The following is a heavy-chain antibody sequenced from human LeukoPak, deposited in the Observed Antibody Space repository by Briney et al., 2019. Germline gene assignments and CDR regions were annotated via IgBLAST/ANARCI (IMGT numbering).Heavy chain of an antibody. V-gene: IGHV1-3*01. CDR2: INAGNGDT. Sequence: GASVKVSCKASGYTFTSYAIHWVRQAPGQRLEWMGWINAGNGDTKYSQKFQGRITITRDTPASTAYMELSSLRCEDTAVFYCARALYSNASNYWGQGTLVTVSS. D-gene: IGHD3-16*02. J-gene: IGHJ4*02. CDR1: GYTFTSYA. CDR3: ARALYSNASNY.